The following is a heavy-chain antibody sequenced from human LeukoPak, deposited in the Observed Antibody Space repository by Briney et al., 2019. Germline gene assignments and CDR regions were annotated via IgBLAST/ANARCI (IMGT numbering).Heavy chain of an antibody. J-gene: IGHJ4*02. V-gene: IGHV4-4*07. Sequence: SETLSLTCTVSGDSMTSYYWSWIRQPAGKGLEWIGHIYTSGSTNYNPSLKSRVTMSVDTSKNQFSLNLRSVTAADTAVYYCARAVLGSVAGTVEYFDYWGQGTLVTVSS. CDR2: IYTSGST. D-gene: IGHD6-19*01. CDR3: ARAVLGSVAGTVEYFDY. CDR1: GDSMTSYY.